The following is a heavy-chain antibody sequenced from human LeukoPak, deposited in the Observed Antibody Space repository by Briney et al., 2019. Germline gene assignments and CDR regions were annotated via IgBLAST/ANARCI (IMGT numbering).Heavy chain of an antibody. CDR2: VSPNSGGT. CDR1: GWTFTGYY. D-gene: IGHD3-9*01. CDR3: ARDQYYDLLTGYYPY. Sequence: ASVKVSCKPSGWTFTGYYMRCVRQAPGQGREGMGWVSPNSGGTNYAQKFQGRVTMTRDTSISTAYMELSRLRSDDTALYYCARDQYYDLLTGYYPYWGQGTLVTVSS. V-gene: IGHV1-2*02. J-gene: IGHJ4*02.